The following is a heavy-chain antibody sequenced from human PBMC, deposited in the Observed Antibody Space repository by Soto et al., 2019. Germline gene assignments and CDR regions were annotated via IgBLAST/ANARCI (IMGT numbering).Heavy chain of an antibody. CDR2: ITNTGGDT. V-gene: IGHV3-23*01. Sequence: GGSLSLSCTAAAFTVSIHSMSWVRQHPGKGLEWVSVITNTGGDTVYADSVKGRFTMSRDNSKNILYLQMNSLRAEDTAIYYCARASGESYPGSRVFDFWGQGTRVTVSS. D-gene: IGHD3-10*01. J-gene: IGHJ4*02. CDR1: AFTVSIHS. CDR3: ARASGESYPGSRVFDF.